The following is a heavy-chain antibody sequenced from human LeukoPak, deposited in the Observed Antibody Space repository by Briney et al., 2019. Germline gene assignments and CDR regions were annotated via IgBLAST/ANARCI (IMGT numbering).Heavy chain of an antibody. V-gene: IGHV4-39*01. CDR1: GGSISSSSYY. J-gene: IGHJ5*02. Sequence: PSETLSLTCTVSGGSISSSSYYWGWIRQPPGKGLEWIGSIYYSGSTYYNPSLKSRVTISVDTSKNQFSLKLSSVTAADTAVYYCARSGDFGNWSDPWGQGTLVTVSS. D-gene: IGHD3-10*01. CDR2: IYYSGST. CDR3: ARSGDFGNWSDP.